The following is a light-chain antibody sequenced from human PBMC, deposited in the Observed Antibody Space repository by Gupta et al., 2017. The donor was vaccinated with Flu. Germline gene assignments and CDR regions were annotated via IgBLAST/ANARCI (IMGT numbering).Light chain of an antibody. Sequence: DIRMTQSPSALSASVGDRVTITCRASQNITTWLAWYQQKPRKAPKLLIFRTSNVENGVSPRFSGSGSGTEFTLTISSRQPEDFSTFYCQQENFSPLTFGHGTRVEIK. CDR3: QQENFSPLT. V-gene: IGKV1-5*03. J-gene: IGKJ3*01. CDR2: RTS. CDR1: QNITTW.